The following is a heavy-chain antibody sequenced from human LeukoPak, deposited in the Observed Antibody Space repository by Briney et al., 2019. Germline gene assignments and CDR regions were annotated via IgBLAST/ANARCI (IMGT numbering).Heavy chain of an antibody. D-gene: IGHD3-3*01. CDR3: ARGFFGDTYYDFWSGYFGTVGWFDP. CDR2: MNPNSGNT. CDR1: GYTFTSYD. Sequence: ASVKVSCKASGYTFTSYDINWVRQATGQGLEWMGWMNPNSGNTGYAQKFQGRVTMTRNTSISTAYMELGSLRSEDTAVYYCARGFFGDTYYDFWSGYFGTVGWFDPWGQGTLVTVSS. V-gene: IGHV1-8*01. J-gene: IGHJ5*02.